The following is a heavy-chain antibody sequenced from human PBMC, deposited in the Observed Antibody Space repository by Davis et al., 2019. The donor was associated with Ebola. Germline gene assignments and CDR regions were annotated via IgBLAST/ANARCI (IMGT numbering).Heavy chain of an antibody. CDR2: INPSGGST. CDR1: GYTFTSYY. D-gene: IGHD6-6*01. V-gene: IGHV1-46*01. CDR3: ARVRQLVYGMDV. J-gene: IGHJ6*02. Sequence: ASVKVSCKASGYTFTSYYMHWVRQAPGQGLEWMGIINPSGGSTSYAQKFQGRVTMTRDTSTSTAYMELSSVRSEDTAVYYCARVRQLVYGMDVWGQGTTVTVSS.